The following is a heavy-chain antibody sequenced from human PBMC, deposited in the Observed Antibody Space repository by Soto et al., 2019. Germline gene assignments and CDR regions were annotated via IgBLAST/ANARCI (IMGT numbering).Heavy chain of an antibody. D-gene: IGHD6-19*01. J-gene: IGHJ4*02. Sequence: EVQLVESGGGLVQPGGSLRLSCGASGFTFSSYWMHWVRQTPGKGLVWVARVNTDETRTSYADSVKGRFTVSRDNAKNTLYLQMNSLRVEDTAVYYCARVLNGQWYFDYWGQGTQVTVSS. CDR3: ARVLNGQWYFDY. CDR2: VNTDETRT. CDR1: GFTFSSYW. V-gene: IGHV3-74*01.